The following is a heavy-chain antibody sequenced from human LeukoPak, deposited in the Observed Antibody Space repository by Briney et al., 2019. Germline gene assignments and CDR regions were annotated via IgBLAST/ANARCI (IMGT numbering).Heavy chain of an antibody. Sequence: GGSLKLCCAASGFSISAYSMSWVRQAPGKGLEWVANIKQDGSEKYYVDSVKGRFTISRDNAYNSLYLQMSTLRAEDTAVYYCTTSRTFDYWGQGTLVTVSS. J-gene: IGHJ4*02. CDR1: GFSISAYS. CDR3: TTSRTFDY. CDR2: IKQDGSEK. D-gene: IGHD4-11*01. V-gene: IGHV3-7*03.